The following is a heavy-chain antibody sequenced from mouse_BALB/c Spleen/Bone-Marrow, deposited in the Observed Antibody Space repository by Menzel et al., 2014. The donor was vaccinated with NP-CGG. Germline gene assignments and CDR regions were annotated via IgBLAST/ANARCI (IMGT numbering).Heavy chain of an antibody. V-gene: IGHV1-9*01. CDR1: GYTFSSYW. CDR2: ILPGSGST. J-gene: IGHJ3*01. CDR3: ASNGNYPAWFAY. Sequence: QLQQSGAELMNPGASVKISCKATGYTFSSYWIEWVKQRPGHGLEWIGEILPGSGSTNYNEKFKGKATFTADTSSNTAYMQLSSLTSEDSAVYYCASNGNYPAWFAYWGQGTLVTVSA. D-gene: IGHD2-1*01.